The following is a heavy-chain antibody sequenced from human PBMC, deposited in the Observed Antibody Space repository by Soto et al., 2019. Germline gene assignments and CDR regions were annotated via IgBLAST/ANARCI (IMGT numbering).Heavy chain of an antibody. J-gene: IGHJ4*02. CDR2: INTDGTST. D-gene: IGHD2-2*01. Sequence: GGSLRLSCAASGIPFSAYWMHWVRQAPGKGLVWVSRINTDGTSTDYADSVKGRFTISRDNAKSTLFLQMNSLGAEDTAVYYCALPVVPAARWGQGTLVTVSS. CDR3: ALPVVPAAR. V-gene: IGHV3-74*01. CDR1: GIPFSAYW.